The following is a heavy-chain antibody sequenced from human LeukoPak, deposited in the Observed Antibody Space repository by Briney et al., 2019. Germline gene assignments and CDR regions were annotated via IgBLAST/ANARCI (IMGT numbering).Heavy chain of an antibody. CDR2: ISGNGGST. Sequence: GGSLRLSCAASGFTFSNYAMSWVRQAPGKGLEWVSAISGNGGSTYYADSVKGRFTISRDDSKNTLYLQMNSLRAEDTAIYYCARDFYYGSGRFDYWGQGTLVSVSS. CDR1: GFTFSNYA. V-gene: IGHV3-23*01. CDR3: ARDFYYGSGRFDY. D-gene: IGHD3-10*01. J-gene: IGHJ4*02.